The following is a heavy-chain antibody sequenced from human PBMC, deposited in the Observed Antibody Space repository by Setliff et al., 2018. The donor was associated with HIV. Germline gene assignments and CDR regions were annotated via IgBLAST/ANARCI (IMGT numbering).Heavy chain of an antibody. Sequence: ASVKVSCKASGDTFTTYALHWVRQAPGQRLEWMGWINAGNGNTKYSQKFQGRVSITRDTSASKAYLELSGLRSEDTAVYYCARGRLRNYFDYWGQGTLVTVSS. V-gene: IGHV1-3*01. CDR2: INAGNGNT. D-gene: IGHD2-8*01. J-gene: IGHJ4*02. CDR3: ARGRLRNYFDY. CDR1: GDTFTTYA.